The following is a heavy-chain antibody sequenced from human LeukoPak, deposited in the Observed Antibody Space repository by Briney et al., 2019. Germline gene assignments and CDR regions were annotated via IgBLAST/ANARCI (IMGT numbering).Heavy chain of an antibody. CDR2: INHSGST. D-gene: IGHD6-13*01. CDR1: GGSFSGYY. Sequence: SETLSLTCAVYGGSFSGYYWSWIRQPPGKGLEWIGEINHSGSTNYNPSLKSRVTISVDTSKNQFSLKLSSVTAADTAMYYCARGHRRRIAAFTGWFDPWGQGTLVTVSS. J-gene: IGHJ5*02. V-gene: IGHV4-34*01. CDR3: ARGHRRRIAAFTGWFDP.